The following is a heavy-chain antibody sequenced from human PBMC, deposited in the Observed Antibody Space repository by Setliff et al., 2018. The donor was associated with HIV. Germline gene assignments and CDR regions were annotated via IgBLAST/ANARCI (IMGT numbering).Heavy chain of an antibody. V-gene: IGHV3-48*03. Sequence: PGGSLRLSCAASGFAFSSSEMNWVRQAPGKGLEWVSYISSSGSSIYYGDSGKGRFTISRDNAKNSLYLQMNSLRAEDTAVYYCAKNDILTGYYKGVDYWGQGTQVTVSS. D-gene: IGHD3-9*01. CDR2: ISSSGSSI. CDR1: GFAFSSSE. J-gene: IGHJ4*02. CDR3: AKNDILTGYYKGVDY.